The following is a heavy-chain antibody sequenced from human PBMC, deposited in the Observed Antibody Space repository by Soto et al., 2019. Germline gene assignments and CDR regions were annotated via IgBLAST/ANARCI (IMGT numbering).Heavy chain of an antibody. CDR3: ARLVYDTRLNYMYFDF. J-gene: IGHJ4*02. CDR1: GVSISSGNW. D-gene: IGHD2-8*01. Sequence: SETLSLTCAVSGVSISSGNWWTWVRQTPQRGLECIGEIFHDGTANYYPSFERRVAISVDTSKNQFSLKLTSVTAADTAIYFCARLVYDTRLNYMYFDFWGQGALVTVSS. CDR2: IFHDGTA. V-gene: IGHV4-4*02.